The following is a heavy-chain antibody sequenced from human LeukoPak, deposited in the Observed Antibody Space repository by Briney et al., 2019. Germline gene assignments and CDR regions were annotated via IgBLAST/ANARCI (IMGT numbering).Heavy chain of an antibody. CDR2: ISGSGGST. CDR1: GFTFSSYW. D-gene: IGHD3-10*01. V-gene: IGHV3-23*01. Sequence: PGGSLRLSCAASGFTFSSYWMSWVRQAPGKGLEWVSAISGSGGSTYYGDSVKGRFTISRDNSKNTLYLQMNSLKTEDTAVYYCTTGMVRGVIRHYYYYYMDVWGKGTTVTVSS. CDR3: TTGMVRGVIRHYYYYYMDV. J-gene: IGHJ6*03.